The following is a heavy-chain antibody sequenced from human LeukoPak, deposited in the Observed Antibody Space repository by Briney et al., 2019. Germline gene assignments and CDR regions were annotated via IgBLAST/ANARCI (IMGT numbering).Heavy chain of an antibody. J-gene: IGHJ4*02. D-gene: IGHD3-22*01. V-gene: IGHV1-3*01. CDR1: GYTITSYA. CDR3: ARARTYYYDSSGYLYY. CDR2: INGDNGNT. Sequence: ASVKVSCKASGYTITSYAIHWVRQAPGQRLEWMGWINGDNGNTKYSQKFQGRVTITADESTSTAYMELSSLRSEDTAVYYCARARTYYYDSSGYLYYWGQGTLVTVSS.